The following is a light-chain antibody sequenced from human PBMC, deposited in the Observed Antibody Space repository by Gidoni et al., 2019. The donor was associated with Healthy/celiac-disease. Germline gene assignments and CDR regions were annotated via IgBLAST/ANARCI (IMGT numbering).Light chain of an antibody. CDR3: QQSYSTLDFGTCS. V-gene: IGKV1-39*01. J-gene: IGKJ2*04. CDR2: AAS. CDR1: QSISSY. Sequence: DIQMTQSPSSLSASVGDRVTITCRASQSISSYLNWYQQKPGKAPKLLIYAASSLQSGVPSRFSGSGSGTDFTLTISSLQPEDFATYYCQQSYSTLDFGTCSFGQGTKLEIK.